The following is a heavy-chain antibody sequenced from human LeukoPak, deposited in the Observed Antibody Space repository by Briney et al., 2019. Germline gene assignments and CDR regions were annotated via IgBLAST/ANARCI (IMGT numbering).Heavy chain of an antibody. V-gene: IGHV3-30*18. J-gene: IGHJ4*02. CDR3: AKGSWAFDY. Sequence: GGSLRLSCAASGFTFSSYEMNWVRQAPGKGLEWVAVISYDGSNKYYADSVKGRFTISRDNSKNTLYLQMNSLRAEDTAVYYCAKGSWAFDYWGQGTLVTVSS. CDR2: ISYDGSNK. CDR1: GFTFSSYE. D-gene: IGHD6-13*01.